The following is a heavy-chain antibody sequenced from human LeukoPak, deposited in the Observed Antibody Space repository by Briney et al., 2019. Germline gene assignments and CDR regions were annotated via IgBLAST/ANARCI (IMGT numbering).Heavy chain of an antibody. V-gene: IGHV1-2*02. J-gene: IGHJ6*03. D-gene: IGHD3-10*01. Sequence: ASVKVSCKASGYTFPGHYIHWVRQAPEQGLEWMGWINPNSGGTNYAQNFQGRVTMTRDTSINTAYMELSRLRSDDTAVYYCARSGLEWFGELLFYVDVWGKGTTVTISS. CDR1: GYTFPGHY. CDR3: ARSGLEWFGELLFYVDV. CDR2: INPNSGGT.